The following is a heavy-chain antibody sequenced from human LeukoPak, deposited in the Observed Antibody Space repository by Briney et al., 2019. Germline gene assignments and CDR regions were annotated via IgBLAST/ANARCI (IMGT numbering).Heavy chain of an antibody. CDR3: ARDGLGSSGFDY. V-gene: IGHV4-31*03. Sequence: SETPSLTCTVSGGSLSSGGYYWSWIRQHPGKGLEWIGYIYYSGSTYYNPSLKSRVTISVDTSKNQFSLKLSSVTAADTAVYYCARDGLGSSGFDYWGQGTLVTVSS. CDR1: GGSLSSGGYY. CDR2: IYYSGST. D-gene: IGHD6-6*01. J-gene: IGHJ4*02.